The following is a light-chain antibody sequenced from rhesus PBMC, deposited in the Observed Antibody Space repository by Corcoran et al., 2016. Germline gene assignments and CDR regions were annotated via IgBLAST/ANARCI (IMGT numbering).Light chain of an antibody. Sequence: DIQMSQSPSSLSASVGDRVTITCRASQGISSYLNWYQQKPRKAPKLLIYSANSLASGVPSRFRGSGSGTEFTLTIISLQPEDFATYYCQQGNSNPRTFGQGTKVEIK. V-gene: IGKV1-32*02. J-gene: IGKJ1*01. CDR1: QGISSY. CDR2: SAN. CDR3: QQGNSNPRT.